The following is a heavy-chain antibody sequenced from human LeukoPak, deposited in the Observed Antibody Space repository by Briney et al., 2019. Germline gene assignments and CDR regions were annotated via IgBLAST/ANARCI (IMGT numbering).Heavy chain of an antibody. Sequence: PSETLSLTCTVSGGSITRGTYYCTWIRQHPGKGLEWIGYIYDRETTYYNPSLQSRITMSLDTSKNQFSVKLNSVTAAGTAVYYCARGASRHGNWFDPWGQGALVTVSS. CDR1: GGSITRGTYY. V-gene: IGHV4-31*03. J-gene: IGHJ5*02. CDR3: ARGASRHGNWFDP. CDR2: IYDRETT.